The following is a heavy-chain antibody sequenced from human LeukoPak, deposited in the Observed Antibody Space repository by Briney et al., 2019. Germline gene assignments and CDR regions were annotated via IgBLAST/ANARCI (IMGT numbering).Heavy chain of an antibody. V-gene: IGHV4-59*01. CDR1: RASISTYY. Sequence: SETLSLTCTVSRASISTYYWSWIRQPPGKGLEWIGYIYYSGSTNYNPSLEGRVTMSVDTSKNQLSLRLSSVTAADTAVYYCARGSDYGDYWGQGTLVTVSS. J-gene: IGHJ4*02. CDR2: IYYSGST. CDR3: ARGSDYGDY. D-gene: IGHD3-3*01.